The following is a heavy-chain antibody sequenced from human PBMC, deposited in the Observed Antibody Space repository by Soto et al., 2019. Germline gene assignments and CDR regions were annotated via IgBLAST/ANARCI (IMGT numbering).Heavy chain of an antibody. D-gene: IGHD3-10*01. CDR1: GFTFGSYW. CDR3: AKYGSGNYGAYALDI. CDR2: INPGGREK. V-gene: IGHV3-7*01. Sequence: GGSLRLSCAASGFTFGSYWMSWVRQAPGKGLEWVANINPGGREKNYVNSVKGRFSISRDDAERSHHLQMNSLRAEDTAVYYCAKYGSGNYGAYALDIWGQGTMVTVS. J-gene: IGHJ3*02.